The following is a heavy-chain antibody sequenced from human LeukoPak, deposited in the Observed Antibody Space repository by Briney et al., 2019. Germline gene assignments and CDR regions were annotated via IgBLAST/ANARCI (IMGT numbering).Heavy chain of an antibody. J-gene: IGHJ4*02. D-gene: IGHD5-18*01. CDR2: INPSGGST. CDR1: GYTFTSYY. V-gene: IGHV1-46*01. Sequence: VASVKVSCKASGYTFTSYYMHWVRQAPGQGLEWMGIINPSGGSTSYAQKFQGRVTMTRDTSTSTVYMELSSLRSEDTAVYYCARASMTQDTAMVRFDYWGQGTLVTVSS. CDR3: ARASMTQDTAMVRFDY.